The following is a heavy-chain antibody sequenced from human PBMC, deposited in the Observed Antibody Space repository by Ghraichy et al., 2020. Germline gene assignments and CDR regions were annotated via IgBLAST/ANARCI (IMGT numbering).Heavy chain of an antibody. Sequence: GGSLRLSCAASGFTFSSYSMNWVRQAPGKGLEWVSSISSSSSYIYYADSVNGRFTISRDNAKNSLYLQMNSLRAEDTAVYYCAGGYCSGGSCYPYYYGMDVWGQGTTVTVSS. CDR2: ISSSSSYI. CDR1: GFTFSSYS. J-gene: IGHJ6*02. D-gene: IGHD2-15*01. CDR3: AGGYCSGGSCYPYYYGMDV. V-gene: IGHV3-21*01.